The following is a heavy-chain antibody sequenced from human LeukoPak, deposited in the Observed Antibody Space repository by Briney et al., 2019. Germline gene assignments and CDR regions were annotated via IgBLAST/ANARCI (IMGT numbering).Heavy chain of an antibody. V-gene: IGHV3-7*05. CDR2: MKHDGIEK. D-gene: IGHD5-24*01. J-gene: IGHJ4*02. CDR3: AREGREGYNYPALDF. CDR1: GFSFGNYW. Sequence: GGSLRLSCVASGFSFGNYWMAWVRQAPGKGLEWVANMKHDGIEKYHVDSVKGRFTISRDNTKNSLYLHMSSLRVEDTAVYYCAREGREGYNYPALDFWGQGILVTVSS.